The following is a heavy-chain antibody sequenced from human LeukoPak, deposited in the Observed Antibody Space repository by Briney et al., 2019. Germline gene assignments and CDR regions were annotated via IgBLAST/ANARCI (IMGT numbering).Heavy chain of an antibody. CDR1: GGSISSSSYY. Sequence: SETLSLTCTVSGGSISSSSYYWGWIRQPPGKGLERIGSIYYSGSTYYHPSLKSRVTISVDTSKNQFSLKLSSVTAADTAVYYCARRCTSRRGPGGFDYWGQGTLVTVSS. CDR3: ARRCTSRRGPGGFDY. CDR2: IYYSGST. J-gene: IGHJ4*02. D-gene: IGHD2-2*01. V-gene: IGHV4-39*01.